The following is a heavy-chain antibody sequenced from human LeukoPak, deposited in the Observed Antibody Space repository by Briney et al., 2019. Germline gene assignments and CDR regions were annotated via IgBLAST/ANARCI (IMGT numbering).Heavy chain of an antibody. CDR3: AKDSALWFGELLKEGGMDV. J-gene: IGHJ6*02. Sequence: GGSLRLSCAASGFTFDDYAMHWVRQAPGKGLEWVSGVSWNNNNIGYADSVKGRFTISRDNAKNSLYLQMNSLRAEDTAFYYCAKDSALWFGELLKEGGMDVWGQGTTVTVSS. D-gene: IGHD3-10*01. CDR2: VSWNNNNI. V-gene: IGHV3-9*01. CDR1: GFTFDDYA.